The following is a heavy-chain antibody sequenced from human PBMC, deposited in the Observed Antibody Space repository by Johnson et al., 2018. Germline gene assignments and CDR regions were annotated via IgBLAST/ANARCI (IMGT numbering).Heavy chain of an antibody. CDR3: ARVNYKWNDVGAFDI. CDR2: IWYDGSNK. V-gene: IGHV3-33*01. CDR1: GFTFSSYG. D-gene: IGHD1-1*01. J-gene: IGHJ3*02. Sequence: QVQLVESGGGVVQPGRSLRLSCAASGFTFSSYGMHWVRQAPGKGLEWVAVIWYDGSNKYYADSVKGRFTISRDNSKNTLYLQMNSLRAEDTAVYYCARVNYKWNDVGAFDIWGQGTMVTVSS.